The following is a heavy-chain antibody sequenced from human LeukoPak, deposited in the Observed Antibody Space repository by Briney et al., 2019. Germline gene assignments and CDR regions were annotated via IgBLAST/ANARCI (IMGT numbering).Heavy chain of an antibody. V-gene: IGHV1-46*01. CDR3: ARQDIVVVGAFDI. D-gene: IGHD2-15*01. Sequence: ASVKVSCKASGYTFTGYYMHWVRQAPGQGLEWMGIINPSGGSTSYAQKFQGRVTMTRDTSTSTVYMELSSLRSEDTAVYYCARQDIVVVGAFDIWGQGTMVTVSS. CDR2: INPSGGST. CDR1: GYTFTGYY. J-gene: IGHJ3*02.